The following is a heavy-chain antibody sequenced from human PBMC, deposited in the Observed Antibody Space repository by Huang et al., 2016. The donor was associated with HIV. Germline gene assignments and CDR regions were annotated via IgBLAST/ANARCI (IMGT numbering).Heavy chain of an antibody. J-gene: IGHJ3*02. CDR3: ARAKDSWDAYDI. CDR2: ISNDGSNK. V-gene: IGHV3-30-3*01. CDR1: TFSSHA. Sequence: TFSSHAMHWVRQAPGKGLEWVAVISNDGSNKYYADSVKGRFTFSRDNPKNTLYLQMNSLRAEDTAVFYCARAKDSWDAYDIWGQGTMVTVSS.